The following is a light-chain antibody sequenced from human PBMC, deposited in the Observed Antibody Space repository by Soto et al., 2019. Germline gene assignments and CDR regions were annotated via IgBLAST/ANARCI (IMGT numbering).Light chain of an antibody. J-gene: IGKJ3*01. CDR2: DAS. CDR3: QQYNSYSPLT. Sequence: DIQMTQSPSTLSGSVGDRVTITCRASQTISSWLAWYQQKPGKAPKLLIYDASSLESGVPSRFGGSGSGTEFTLTISSLQPDDFAIYYCQQYNSYSPLTFGPGTKVDIK. CDR1: QTISSW. V-gene: IGKV1-5*01.